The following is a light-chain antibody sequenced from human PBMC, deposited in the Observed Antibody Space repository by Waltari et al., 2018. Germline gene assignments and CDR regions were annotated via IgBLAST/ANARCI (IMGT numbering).Light chain of an antibody. CDR3: QQYNTYSS. Sequence: IQMTQSPSPLSASVGDRVTITCRASQSISNWLAWYQQKPGKAPNLLIYKASILKSGVPSRFSGSGSGTQFTLTINSLQPGDFATYYCQQYNTYSSFGQGTKLEIK. CDR1: QSISNW. J-gene: IGKJ2*01. V-gene: IGKV1-5*03. CDR2: KAS.